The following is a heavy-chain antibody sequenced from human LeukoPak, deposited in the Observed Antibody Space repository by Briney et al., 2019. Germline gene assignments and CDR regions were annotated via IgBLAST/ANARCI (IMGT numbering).Heavy chain of an antibody. CDR3: VRDYFCSGGTCDDCFDP. J-gene: IGHJ5*02. CDR2: ISTYDHDT. D-gene: IGHD2-15*01. Sequence: GASVKVSCKAFGYTFTNYGISWVRQAPGQGVEWMAWISTYDHDTNYAQKFRGRVTMSTDTSTSTAYMEPRSLGSDDTAVYYCVRDYFCSGGTCDDCFDPWGQGTLVTVSS. V-gene: IGHV1-18*01. CDR1: GYTFTNYG.